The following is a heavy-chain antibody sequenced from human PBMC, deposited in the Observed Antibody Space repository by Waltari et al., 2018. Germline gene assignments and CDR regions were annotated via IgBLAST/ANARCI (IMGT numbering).Heavy chain of an antibody. V-gene: IGHV4-4*02. Sequence: QVQLQESGPGLVKPSGTLSLTCAVSGGSISSRNWWRWVRQPPGKGLEWIGEIYHSGSTNYNPSLKSRVTISVDKSKNQFSLKLSSVTAADTAVYYCARRLRMAGTWYYFDYWGQGTLVTVSS. CDR3: ARRLRMAGTWYYFDY. CDR2: IYHSGST. CDR1: GGSISSRNW. D-gene: IGHD6-19*01. J-gene: IGHJ4*02.